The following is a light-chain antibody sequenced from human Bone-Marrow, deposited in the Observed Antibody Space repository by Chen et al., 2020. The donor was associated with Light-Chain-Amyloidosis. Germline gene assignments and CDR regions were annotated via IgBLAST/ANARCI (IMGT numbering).Light chain of an antibody. CDR3: QVWDRSSDRPV. CDR2: DDS. V-gene: IGLV3-21*02. CDR1: NIGSTS. J-gene: IGLJ3*02. Sequence: SYVLTQPSSVSVAPGQTATIACGGNNIGSTSVHWYQQTPGQAPLLVVYDDSDRPSGIPERVSGSNSGNAATLTISRVEAVDEADYYCQVWDRSSDRPVFGGGTKLPVL.